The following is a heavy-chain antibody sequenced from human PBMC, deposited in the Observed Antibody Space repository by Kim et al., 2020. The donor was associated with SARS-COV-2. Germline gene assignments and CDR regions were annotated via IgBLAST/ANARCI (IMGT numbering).Heavy chain of an antibody. J-gene: IGHJ4*02. V-gene: IGHV3-48*03. D-gene: IGHD3-10*01. Sequence: GGSLRLSCAASGFSFSTYEMNWVRQAPGKGLQWVAYIGHGGTTIYYADSVKGRFTISRDNAKNSLYLQMNSLRAEDTAVYYCARDRVGVRGINDYWSQGTLVTVSS. CDR2: IGHGGTTI. CDR3: ARDRVGVRGINDY. CDR1: GFSFSTYE.